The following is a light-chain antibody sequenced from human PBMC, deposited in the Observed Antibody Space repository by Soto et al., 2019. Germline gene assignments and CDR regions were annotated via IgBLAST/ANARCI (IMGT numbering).Light chain of an antibody. CDR2: AAS. CDR1: QGISSY. CDR3: QQLKTFPLT. V-gene: IGKV1-9*01. J-gene: IGKJ4*01. Sequence: IQLTQSPSSLSASVGDRVTITCRASQGISSYLACYQQRSGKAPKLLIFAASTLQSGVPSRFSGSGSGTDFTLTISSMQPEDFATYYCQQLKTFPLTFGGGTKVDIK.